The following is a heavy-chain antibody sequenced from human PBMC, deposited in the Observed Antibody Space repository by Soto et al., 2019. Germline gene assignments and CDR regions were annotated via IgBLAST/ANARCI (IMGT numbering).Heavy chain of an antibody. CDR3: ARQVVVVAATRGDYYYYMDV. D-gene: IGHD2-15*01. CDR1: GYTFTSYG. CDR2: ISAYNGNT. J-gene: IGHJ6*03. V-gene: IGHV1-18*01. Sequence: QVQLVQSGAEVKKPGASVKVSCKASGYTFTSYGISWVRQAPGQGLEWMGWISAYNGNTNYAQKLQGRVTMTTDTSTSTAYMELRSLRSDDTAVYYCARQVVVVAATRGDYYYYMDVWGKWTTVTVSS.